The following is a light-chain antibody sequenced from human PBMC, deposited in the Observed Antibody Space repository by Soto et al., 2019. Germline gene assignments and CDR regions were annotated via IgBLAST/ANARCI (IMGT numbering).Light chain of an antibody. CDR1: QRVGNY. Sequence: EVVLTQSPATLSLSLGERATLSCRASQRVGNYFAWYQQKPGQSPRLLIFETSRRAPGIPARFSGSGSGTDFALTINSLEPEDSAVYYCQQGTNWPWTFGPGTKVDIK. J-gene: IGKJ1*01. V-gene: IGKV3-11*01. CDR3: QQGTNWPWT. CDR2: ETS.